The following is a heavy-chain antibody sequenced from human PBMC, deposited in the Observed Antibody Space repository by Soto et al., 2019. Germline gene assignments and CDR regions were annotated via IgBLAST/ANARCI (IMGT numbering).Heavy chain of an antibody. CDR2: ISAYNGNT. Sequence: ASVEVSCKASGYTFTSYGISVVRQAPGQGLEWMGWISAYNGNTNYAQKLQGRVTMTTDTSTSTAYMELRSLRSDDTAVYYCARDLSGSYLPSFDYWGQGTLVTVSS. CDR3: ARDLSGSYLPSFDY. CDR1: GYTFTSYG. V-gene: IGHV1-18*04. J-gene: IGHJ4*02. D-gene: IGHD1-26*01.